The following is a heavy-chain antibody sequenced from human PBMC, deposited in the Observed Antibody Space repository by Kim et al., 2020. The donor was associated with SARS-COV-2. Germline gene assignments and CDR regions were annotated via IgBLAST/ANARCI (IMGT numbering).Heavy chain of an antibody. V-gene: IGHV3-30*01. Sequence: ADSVKGRFTIPRDNSKNTLYLQMNSLRAEATAVYYCAREIIAAAGTGFDYWGQGTLVTVSS. J-gene: IGHJ4*02. D-gene: IGHD6-13*01. CDR3: AREIIAAAGTGFDY.